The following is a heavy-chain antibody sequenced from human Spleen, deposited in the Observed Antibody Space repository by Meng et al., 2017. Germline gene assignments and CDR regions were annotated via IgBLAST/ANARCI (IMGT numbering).Heavy chain of an antibody. Sequence: VSMVTYVAVVSDPDAAQKSHDEPSAYPSNASNNHWVQQPPGQVVEWMGHIIPNRGDTHYAPKFHGRVSMTADTSIGTAYMELSGLRSDDTAMYYCVRDEDITAAGKLFGDYWGQGTLVTVSS. J-gene: IGHJ4*02. CDR3: VRDEDITAAGKLFGDY. V-gene: IGHV1-2*06. CDR1: AYPSNASN. D-gene: IGHD6-13*01. CDR2: IIPNRGDT.